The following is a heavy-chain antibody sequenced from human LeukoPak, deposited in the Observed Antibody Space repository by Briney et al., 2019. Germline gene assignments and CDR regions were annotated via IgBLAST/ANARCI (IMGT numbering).Heavy chain of an antibody. J-gene: IGHJ4*02. CDR3: ARGPTVVTQYYFDY. D-gene: IGHD4-23*01. Sequence: ASVKVSCKGSGYTFTGYYMHWVRQAPGQGLEWMGWINPNSGGTNYAQKFQGRVTMTRDTSISTAYMELSRLRSDDTAVYYCARGPTVVTQYYFDYWGQGTLVTVSS. CDR2: INPNSGGT. V-gene: IGHV1-2*02. CDR1: GYTFTGYY.